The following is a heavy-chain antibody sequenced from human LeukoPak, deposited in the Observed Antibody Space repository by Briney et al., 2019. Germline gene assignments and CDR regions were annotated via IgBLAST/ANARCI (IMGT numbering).Heavy chain of an antibody. J-gene: IGHJ4*02. CDR2: ISSSSKYI. Sequence: GGSLRLSCAASGFNFSDYNMNGVRQAPGQGLEWVSVISSSSKYIYYADSVKGRFTISRDNAKNSLYLQMNSLRAEDTAVYYCARVSTAVSLAIDYWGQGTPVTVST. CDR1: GFNFSDYN. V-gene: IGHV3-21*06. D-gene: IGHD6-13*01. CDR3: ARVSTAVSLAIDY.